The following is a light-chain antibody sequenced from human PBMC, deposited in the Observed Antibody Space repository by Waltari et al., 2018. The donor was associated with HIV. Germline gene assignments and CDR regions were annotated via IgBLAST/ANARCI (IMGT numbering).Light chain of an antibody. J-gene: IGLJ1*01. CDR3: AAWDDSLNGYV. V-gene: IGLV1-36*01. Sequence: QSVLTQPPSVSEAPRQRVTISCSGSSSNIGNNAVNWYQHLPGKAPKLLIYYDDLLPAGVSDRFSGSKSGTSASLAISGLQSEDVADYYCAAWDDSLNGYVFGTGTKVTVL. CDR1: SSNIGNNA. CDR2: YDD.